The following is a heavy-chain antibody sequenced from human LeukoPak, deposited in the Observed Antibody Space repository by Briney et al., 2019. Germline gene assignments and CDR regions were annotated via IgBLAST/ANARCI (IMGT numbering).Heavy chain of an antibody. D-gene: IGHD4-11*01. CDR1: GFTFSSYE. V-gene: IGHV3-30*04. CDR3: ASVLYSNYFDY. J-gene: IGHJ4*02. Sequence: PGGSLRLSCAASGFTFSSYEMNWVRQAPGKGLEWVAVISYDGSNKYYADSVKGRFTISRDNSKNTLYLQMNSLRAEDTAVYYCASVLYSNYFDYWGQGTLVTVSS. CDR2: ISYDGSNK.